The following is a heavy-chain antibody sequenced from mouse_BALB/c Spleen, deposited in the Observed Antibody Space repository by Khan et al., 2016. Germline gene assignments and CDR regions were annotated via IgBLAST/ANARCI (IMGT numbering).Heavy chain of an antibody. J-gene: IGHJ3*01. V-gene: IGHV1-22*01. CDR2: INPNIGGS. CDR1: GYTFTDYT. CDR3: ARGRFAF. Sequence: VRLQQSGPELVKPGASVKISCKTSGYTFTDYTIHWVKQSHGASLEWIGNINPNIGGSSYNQKFKDKATLTVDKSSRTANMEFRSLTSEDSAVYYCARGRFAFWGQGTLVTASA.